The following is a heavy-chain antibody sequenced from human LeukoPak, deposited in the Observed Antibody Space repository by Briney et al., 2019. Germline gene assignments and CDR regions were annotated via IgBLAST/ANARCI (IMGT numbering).Heavy chain of an antibody. Sequence: PGGSLRLSCAASGFTFSSYGMHWVRQAPGKGLEWVAFIRYDGSNKYYADSVKGRFTISRDNSKNTLYLQMNSLRAEDTAVYYCAKHPGPYGSGSYFDYWGQGTLVTVSS. J-gene: IGHJ4*02. CDR3: AKHPGPYGSGSYFDY. D-gene: IGHD3-10*01. V-gene: IGHV3-30*02. CDR1: GFTFSSYG. CDR2: IRYDGSNK.